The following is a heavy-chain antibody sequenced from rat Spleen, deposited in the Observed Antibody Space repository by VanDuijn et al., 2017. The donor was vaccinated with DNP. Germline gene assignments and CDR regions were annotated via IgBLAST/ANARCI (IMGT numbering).Heavy chain of an antibody. V-gene: IGHV5-22*01. CDR1: GFTFSDYY. J-gene: IGHJ2*01. D-gene: IGHD1-4*01. Sequence: EVQLVESGGGLVQPGRSLRLSCAASGFTFSDYYMAWVRQAPKKGLEWVASITNEGSSTYFGDSVKGRFTISRDNEKSTLYLQMNRLRSEDTETYYCARLLAGRYYYFDYWGQGVMVTVSS. CDR3: ARLLAGRYYYFDY. CDR2: ITNEGSST.